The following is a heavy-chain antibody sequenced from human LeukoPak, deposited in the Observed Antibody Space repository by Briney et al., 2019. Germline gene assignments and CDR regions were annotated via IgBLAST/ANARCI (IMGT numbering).Heavy chain of an antibody. CDR3: ARRLAIFMDGVYYYSMDV. J-gene: IGHJ6*02. D-gene: IGHD3/OR15-3a*01. Sequence: PGGSLRLSCAASEFMFSKYAVSWVRQAPGKGLEWVSAVSASADSTYYADSVKGRFIISRDNSKNTLFLQMNSLRAEDTAVYYCARRLAIFMDGVYYYSMDVWGQGTTVTVSS. V-gene: IGHV3-23*01. CDR1: EFMFSKYA. CDR2: VSASADST.